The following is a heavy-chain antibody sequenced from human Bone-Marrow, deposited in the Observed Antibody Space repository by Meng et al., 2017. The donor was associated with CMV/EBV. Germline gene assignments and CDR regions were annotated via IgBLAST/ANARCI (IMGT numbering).Heavy chain of an antibody. CDR2: ISVFNDNT. CDR3: ARDSYSSSSRWFAP. V-gene: IGHV1-18*01. D-gene: IGHD6-6*01. CDR1: GYTFTSYG. Sequence: ASVKVSCKASGYTFTSYGISWVRQAPGQGLEWMGWISVFNDNTNYAQKLQGRVTMTTDTSTRTAYMELRSLRPDDTAVYYCARDSYSSSSRWFAPWGPGTLVTGSS. J-gene: IGHJ5*02.